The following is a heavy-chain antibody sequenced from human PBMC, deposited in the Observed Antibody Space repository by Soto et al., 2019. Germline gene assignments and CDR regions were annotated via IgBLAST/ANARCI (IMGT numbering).Heavy chain of an antibody. CDR3: AREGGIAARSLGFDY. Sequence: SETLSLTCAVYGGSFSGYYWSWIRQPPGKGLEWIGEINHSGSTNYNPSLKSRVTISVDTSKNQFSLKLSSVTAADTAVYYCAREGGIAARSLGFDYWGQGTLVTVSS. V-gene: IGHV4-34*01. CDR1: GGSFSGYY. J-gene: IGHJ4*02. D-gene: IGHD6-6*01. CDR2: INHSGST.